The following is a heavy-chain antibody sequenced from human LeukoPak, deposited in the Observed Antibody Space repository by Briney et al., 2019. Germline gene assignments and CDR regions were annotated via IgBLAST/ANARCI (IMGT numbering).Heavy chain of an antibody. D-gene: IGHD6-13*01. Sequence: GRSQRLSCAASGFTFSSYGMHWVRQAPGKGLEWVAVIWYDGSNKYYADSVKGRFTISRDNSKNTLYLQMNSLRAEDTAVYYCAKEYSSSWPVGIDYWAREPWSPSPQ. J-gene: IGHJ4*02. V-gene: IGHV3-33*06. CDR3: AKEYSSSWPVGIDY. CDR1: GFTFSSYG. CDR2: IWYDGSNK.